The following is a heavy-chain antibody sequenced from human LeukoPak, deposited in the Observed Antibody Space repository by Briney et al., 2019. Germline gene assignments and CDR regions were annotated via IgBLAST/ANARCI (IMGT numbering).Heavy chain of an antibody. Sequence: GGFLRLSCAPSGFTFSDYYIDWVRQAPGKGLEWVGRSRNKANGYTTTHAASVKGRFTISRDDSKNSVYLQMNSLKTEDTAVYYCARVGYYDSSGFSIDAFDFWGQGTLVTVSS. V-gene: IGHV3-72*01. D-gene: IGHD3-22*01. J-gene: IGHJ3*01. CDR3: ARVGYYDSSGFSIDAFDF. CDR1: GFTFSDYY. CDR2: SRNKANGYTT.